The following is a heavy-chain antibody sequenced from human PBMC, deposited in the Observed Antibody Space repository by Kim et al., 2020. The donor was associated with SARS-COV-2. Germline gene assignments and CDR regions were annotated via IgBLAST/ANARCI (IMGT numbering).Heavy chain of an antibody. CDR2: IWYDGSNK. J-gene: IGHJ6*02. D-gene: IGHD5-12*01. Sequence: GGSLRLSCAASGFTFSSYGMHWVRQAPGKGLEWVAVIWYDGSNKYYADSVKGRFTISRDNSKNTLYLQMNSLRAEDTAVYYCARSLAQRWLRKSGGYYYYYGMDVWGQGTTVTVSS. CDR1: GFTFSSYG. V-gene: IGHV3-33*01. CDR3: ARSLAQRWLRKSGGYYYYYGMDV.